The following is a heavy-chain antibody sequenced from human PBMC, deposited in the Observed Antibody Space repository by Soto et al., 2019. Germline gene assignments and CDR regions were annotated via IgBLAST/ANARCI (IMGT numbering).Heavy chain of an antibody. CDR3: ARDRIAGSKYYYGMDV. V-gene: IGHV1-69*01. CDR1: GGTFSSYA. D-gene: IGHD6-13*01. J-gene: IGHJ6*02. CDR2: IIPIFGTE. Sequence: QVQLVQSGAEVKKPGSSVRVSCKASGGTFSSYAISWVRQAPGQGLEWMGGIIPIFGTENYAQKFQGRVTITADESTSTAYMELSRLRSEDTDVYYCARDRIAGSKYYYGMDVWGQGTTVTVSS.